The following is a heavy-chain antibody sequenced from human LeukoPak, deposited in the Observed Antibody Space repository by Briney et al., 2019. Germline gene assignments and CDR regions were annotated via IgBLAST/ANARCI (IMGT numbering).Heavy chain of an antibody. V-gene: IGHV3-49*04. CDR1: GFTFGDYA. CDR2: IRSRAYGGTT. J-gene: IGHJ4*02. Sequence: GGSLRLSCTASGFTFGDYAMSWVRQAPGKGLQWVGFIRSRAYGGTTEYAASVKGRFTISRDDSKSIAYLQMNSLKTEDTAVYYCTSHSGSYYRGPLDYWGQGTLVTVSS. D-gene: IGHD1-26*01. CDR3: TSHSGSYYRGPLDY.